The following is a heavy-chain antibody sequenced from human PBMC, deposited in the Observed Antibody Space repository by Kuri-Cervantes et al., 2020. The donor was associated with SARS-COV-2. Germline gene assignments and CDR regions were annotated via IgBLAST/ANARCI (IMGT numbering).Heavy chain of an antibody. CDR2: IKSKTDGGTT. CDR1: GFTFSSYG. CDR3: TTRTLWANENNWFDP. D-gene: IGHD3-16*01. Sequence: GGSLRLSCAASGFTFSSYGMHWVRQAPGKGLEWVGRIKSKTDGGTTDYAAPVKGRFTISRDDSKNTLYLQMNSLKTEDTAVYYCTTRTLWANENNWFDPWGQGTLVTVSS. V-gene: IGHV3-15*01. J-gene: IGHJ5*02.